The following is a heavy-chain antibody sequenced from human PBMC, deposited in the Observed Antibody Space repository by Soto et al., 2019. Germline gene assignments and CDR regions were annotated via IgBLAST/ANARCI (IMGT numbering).Heavy chain of an antibody. J-gene: IGHJ4*02. CDR1: GFTFSTYA. CDR3: AKGDSTGLSEGYFDS. D-gene: IGHD6-19*01. Sequence: GGSLRLSCAASGFTFSTYAMGWVRQAPGKGLEWVSSISGTVSTYYADSVKGQFTISRDNPKNTLYLQINSLRPDDTAVYYCAKGDSTGLSEGYFDSWGQGALVTVSS. CDR2: ISGTVST. V-gene: IGHV3-23*01.